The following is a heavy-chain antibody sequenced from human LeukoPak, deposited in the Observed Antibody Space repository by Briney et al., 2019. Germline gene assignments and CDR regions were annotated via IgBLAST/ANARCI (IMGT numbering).Heavy chain of an antibody. Sequence: ASVKVSCKASGYTFTGYYMHWVRQAPGQGLEWMGWISPNSGGTNYAQKFQGRVTMTRDTSISTAYMELSRLRSDDTAVYYCARAMVRGVIARYDYWGQGTLVTVSS. CDR1: GYTFTGYY. J-gene: IGHJ4*02. CDR2: ISPNSGGT. D-gene: IGHD3-10*01. CDR3: ARAMVRGVIARYDY. V-gene: IGHV1-2*02.